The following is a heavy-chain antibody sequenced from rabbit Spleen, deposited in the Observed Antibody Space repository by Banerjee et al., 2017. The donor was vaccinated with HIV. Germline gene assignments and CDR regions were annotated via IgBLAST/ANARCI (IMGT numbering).Heavy chain of an antibody. CDR1: GFDFSSYG. Sequence: QDQLVESGGGLVQPGGSLKLSCKASGFDFSSYGVSWVRQAPGKGLEWIGYIDPLFDNTYYANWVNGRFSISRENTHNTLYLQLSSLTAADTATYFCVRDQAGYAGYGPYYLNLWGQGTLVTVS. CDR2: IDPLFDNT. D-gene: IGHD7-1*01. J-gene: IGHJ4*01. V-gene: IGHV1S47*01. CDR3: VRDQAGYAGYGPYYLNL.